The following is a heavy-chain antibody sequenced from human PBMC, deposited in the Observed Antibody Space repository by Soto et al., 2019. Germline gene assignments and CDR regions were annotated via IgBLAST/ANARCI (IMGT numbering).Heavy chain of an antibody. D-gene: IGHD3-3*01. V-gene: IGHV3-15*07. CDR1: GFTFSNAW. CDR2: IKSKTEDGTT. Sequence: EVQLVQSGGGLVKPGGSLRLSCAASGFTFSNAWMNWVRQAPGKGLEWVGRIKSKTEDGTTDYAAPVKGRFTVSRDDSKNTLYLQMNSLKSEDTAVYYCTTGFTIFVVLNPFDYWGQGTLVTVSS. CDR3: TTGFTIFVVLNPFDY. J-gene: IGHJ4*02.